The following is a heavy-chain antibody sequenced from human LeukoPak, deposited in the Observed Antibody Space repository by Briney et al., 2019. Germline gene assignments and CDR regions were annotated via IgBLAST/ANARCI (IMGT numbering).Heavy chain of an antibody. Sequence: GGSLRLSCAACGFIFSHFWMRWVRQAPGKALEGVANMKEEGSATYNVDSVKGRFTISRDSAEKSLYLQLSSLRVEDTALYYCARDYYGPPPGAFDIWGQGTMVTVSS. D-gene: IGHD4-17*01. J-gene: IGHJ3*02. CDR2: MKEEGSAT. CDR1: GFIFSHFW. V-gene: IGHV3-7*01. CDR3: ARDYYGPPPGAFDI.